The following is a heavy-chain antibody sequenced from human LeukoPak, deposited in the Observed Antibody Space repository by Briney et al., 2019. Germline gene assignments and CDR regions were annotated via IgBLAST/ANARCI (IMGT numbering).Heavy chain of an antibody. CDR3: AREVERGVFDY. CDR1: GFTFDDYA. Sequence: GGSLRLSCAASGFTFDDYAMHWVRQAPGKGLEWVSGISWNSGSIGYADSVKGRFTISRDNTKKSLYLQMNSLRAEDTAVYYCAREVERGVFDYWGQGTLVTVSS. V-gene: IGHV3-9*01. D-gene: IGHD3-10*01. CDR2: ISWNSGSI. J-gene: IGHJ4*02.